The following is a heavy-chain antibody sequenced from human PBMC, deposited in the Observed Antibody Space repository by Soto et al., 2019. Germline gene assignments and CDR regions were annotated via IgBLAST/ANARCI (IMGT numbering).Heavy chain of an antibody. V-gene: IGHV5-51*01. D-gene: IGHD2-2*01. CDR1: GYSFTSYW. Sequence: GESLKISCKGSGYSFTSYWIGWVRQMPGKGLEWMGIIYPGDSDTRYSPSFQGQVTISADKSISTAYLQWSSLKASDTAMYYCSLITPGEYQLPNNWFDPWGQGTLVTVSS. J-gene: IGHJ5*02. CDR3: SLITPGEYQLPNNWFDP. CDR2: IYPGDSDT.